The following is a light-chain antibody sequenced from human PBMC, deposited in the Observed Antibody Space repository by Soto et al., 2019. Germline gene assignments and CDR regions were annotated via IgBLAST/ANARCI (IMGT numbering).Light chain of an antibody. CDR1: QSVSSY. CDR2: DAS. J-gene: IGKJ4*01. CDR3: QQRSNWPPGLT. Sequence: EIVLTQSPGTLSLSPGERATLSCRASQSVSSYLAWYQQKPGQAPRLLIYDASIRATGIPARFSGSGSGTDFTLTISSLEPEDFAVYYCQQRSNWPPGLTFGGGTKVEIK. V-gene: IGKV3-11*01.